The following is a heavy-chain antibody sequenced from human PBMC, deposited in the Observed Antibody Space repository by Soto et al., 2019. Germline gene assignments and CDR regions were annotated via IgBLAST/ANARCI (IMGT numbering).Heavy chain of an antibody. CDR3: ARSGDYCGGDCLYYFDY. CDR2: INPNSGGT. D-gene: IGHD2-21*02. Sequence: ASVKASCKASGYTFTGYYMHWVRQAPGQGLEWMGWINPNSGGTNYAQKFQGWVTMTRDTSISTAYMELSRLRSDDTAVYYCARSGDYCGGDCLYYFDYWGQGTLVTVSS. J-gene: IGHJ4*02. CDR1: GYTFTGYY. V-gene: IGHV1-2*04.